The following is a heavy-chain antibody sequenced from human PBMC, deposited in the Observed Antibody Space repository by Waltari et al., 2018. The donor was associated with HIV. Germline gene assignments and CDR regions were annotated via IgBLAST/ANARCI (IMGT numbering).Heavy chain of an antibody. CDR3: SSLTTRGDFLDL. D-gene: IGHD4-17*01. Sequence: EVQLVEFGGGLVQPGGSLTLSCVTSGIPFTTYWMHWVRQAPGKGLKWVSVIKFRGSESIYASYVRGRFTIARDNARNTVYLQMTSLRAEDTAVYYWSSLTTRGDFLDLWGRGTLVTVAS. CDR1: GIPFTTYW. V-gene: IGHV3-74*01. J-gene: IGHJ4*02. CDR2: IKFRGSES.